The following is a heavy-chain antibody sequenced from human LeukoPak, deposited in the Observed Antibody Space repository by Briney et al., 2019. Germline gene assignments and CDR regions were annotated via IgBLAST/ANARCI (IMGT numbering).Heavy chain of an antibody. V-gene: IGHV3-21*01. Sequence: GESLRLSCAASGFTFSTYNMNWVRPAPGKGLEWLSSITSSSSYIYYADSVKGRFTISRDNAKNSLYLQMNSLRDEDTAVYYCARGGAARPDFWGQGTLVTVSS. D-gene: IGHD6-6*01. CDR2: ITSSSSYI. CDR1: GFTFSTYN. CDR3: ARGGAARPDF. J-gene: IGHJ4*02.